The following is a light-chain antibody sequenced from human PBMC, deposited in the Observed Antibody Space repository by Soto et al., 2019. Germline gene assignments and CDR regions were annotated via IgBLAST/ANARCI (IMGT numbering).Light chain of an antibody. J-gene: IGLJ1*01. CDR3: SSYTRSSPYV. Sequence: QSALTQPASGSGSPGQSITISCTGTSSDVGGYTYVSWYQQHPGKAPKLMIYDVSNRPSGVSNRFSGSKSGTTASLTISGLQAEDEAGYYCSSYTRSSPYVFGTGTKLPLL. CDR1: SSDVGGYTY. V-gene: IGLV2-14*01. CDR2: DVS.